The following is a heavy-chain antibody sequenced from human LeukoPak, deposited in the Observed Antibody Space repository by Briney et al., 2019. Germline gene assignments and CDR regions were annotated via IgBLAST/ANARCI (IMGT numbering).Heavy chain of an antibody. D-gene: IGHD3-16*01. V-gene: IGHV1-18*01. CDR3: ARGSSLGYYYGMDV. CDR1: SYTFTSYG. CDR2: ISAYNGNT. J-gene: IGHJ6*02. Sequence: GASVTVSCKASSYTFTSYGISWVRQAPGQGLEWMGWISAYNGNTNYAQKLQGRVTMTTDTSTSTAYMELRSLRSDDTAVYYCARGSSLGYYYGMDVWGQGTTVTVSS.